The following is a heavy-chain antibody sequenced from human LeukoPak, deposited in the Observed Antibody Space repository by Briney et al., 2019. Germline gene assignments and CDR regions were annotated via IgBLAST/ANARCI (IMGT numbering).Heavy chain of an antibody. D-gene: IGHD3-10*01. CDR2: MNPNSGNT. J-gene: IGHJ4*02. CDR3: AKGGAYYYGWGSLFY. V-gene: IGHV1-8*03. CDR1: GYTFTSYD. Sequence: ASVKVSCTASGYTFTSYDINWVRQATGQGLEWMGWMNPNSGNTGYAQKFQGRVTITRNTSISTAYMELSSLRSEDTAVYYCAKGGAYYYGWGSLFYWGRGTRATVSS.